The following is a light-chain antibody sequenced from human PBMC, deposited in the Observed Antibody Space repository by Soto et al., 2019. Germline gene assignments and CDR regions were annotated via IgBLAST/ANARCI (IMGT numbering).Light chain of an antibody. V-gene: IGLV2-8*01. CDR1: SSDVGGYNY. Sequence: QSVLTQPPSASGSPGQSVTISCTGTSSDVGGYNYVSWYQQHPGKAPKLMIYEVSKRPSGVPDRFSGSQSGNTAPLTVSGLQAEDEADYYCSSYAGSNNVVFGGGTKLTVL. CDR2: EVS. CDR3: SSYAGSNNVV. J-gene: IGLJ2*01.